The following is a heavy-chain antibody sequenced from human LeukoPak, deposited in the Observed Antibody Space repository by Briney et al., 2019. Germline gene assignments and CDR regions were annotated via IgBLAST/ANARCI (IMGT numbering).Heavy chain of an antibody. Sequence: GGSLRLSCAASGFTFSSYWMSWVRQAPGKGLEWVSVIYSGGSTYYADSVKGRFTISRDNSKNTLYPQMNSLRAEDTAVYYCASCSSSSFYDYWGQGTLVTVSS. CDR2: IYSGGST. J-gene: IGHJ4*02. V-gene: IGHV3-53*01. D-gene: IGHD6-6*01. CDR3: ASCSSSSFYDY. CDR1: GFTFSSYW.